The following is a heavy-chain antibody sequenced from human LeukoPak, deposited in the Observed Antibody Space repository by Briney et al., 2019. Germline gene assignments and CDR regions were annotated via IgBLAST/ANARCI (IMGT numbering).Heavy chain of an antibody. J-gene: IGHJ3*02. CDR3: ARLRIWSRRGDYPPRAFDI. V-gene: IGHV4-34*01. Sequence: SETLSLTCAVSGGSFSGYLWSWLRQPPGKGLEWVGEINYNGEITNYNPSLKSRVTISVDTSKNQFSLKLSSVTAADTAVYYCARLRIWSRRGDYPPRAFDIWGQGTMVTVSS. CDR2: INYNGEIT. CDR1: GGSFSGYL. D-gene: IGHD4-17*01.